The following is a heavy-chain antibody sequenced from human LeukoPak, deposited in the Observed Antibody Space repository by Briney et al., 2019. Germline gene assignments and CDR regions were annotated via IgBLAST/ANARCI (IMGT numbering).Heavy chain of an antibody. Sequence: SETLSLTCAVYGGSFSGYYWSWIPQPPGKGLEWIGEINHSGSTNYNPSLKSRVTISVDTSKNQFSLKLSSVTAADTAVYYCARVGRTMVRGVIRYWGQGTLVTVSS. CDR1: GGSFSGYY. CDR2: INHSGST. V-gene: IGHV4-34*01. D-gene: IGHD3-10*01. J-gene: IGHJ4*02. CDR3: ARVGRTMVRGVIRY.